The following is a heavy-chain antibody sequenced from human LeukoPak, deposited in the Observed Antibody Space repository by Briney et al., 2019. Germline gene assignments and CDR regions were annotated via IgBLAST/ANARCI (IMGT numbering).Heavy chain of an antibody. CDR2: ISGSSSHI. CDR1: GFSFSNYN. V-gene: IGHV3-21*06. Sequence: PGGSLRLSCAASGFSFSNYNINWVRQAPGKGLEWVSSISGSSSHIHYGDSVKGRFTVSRDNAKSSLDLQMNSLRVEDTAVYYCARDEGIVRAMNSKAVAYWRPGTLVIV. CDR3: ARDEGIVRAMNSKAVAY. D-gene: IGHD1-26*01. J-gene: IGHJ4*02.